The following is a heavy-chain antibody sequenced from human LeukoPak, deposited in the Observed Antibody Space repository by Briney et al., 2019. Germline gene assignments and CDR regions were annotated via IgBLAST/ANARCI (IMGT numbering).Heavy chain of an antibody. CDR2: ISWNGGGT. V-gene: IGHV3-20*04. D-gene: IGHD3-10*01. Sequence: GGSLSLSCAPSRFTFDDYGMLCVRHAPGTGVEGVCGISWNGGGTGYADPVKGRFTIARDNAKNSLYLVMNSLRAEDTAFYYCARVQDRYCSGSGFDYWGQGTLVTVSS. CDR3: ARVQDRYCSGSGFDY. J-gene: IGHJ4*02. CDR1: RFTFDDYG.